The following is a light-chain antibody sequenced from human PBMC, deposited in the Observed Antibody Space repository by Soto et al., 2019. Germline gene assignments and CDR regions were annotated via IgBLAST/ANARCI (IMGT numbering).Light chain of an antibody. CDR2: LNSDGSH. CDR1: SGHSSFA. CDR3: QTWGTGIRV. V-gene: IGLV4-69*01. J-gene: IGLJ2*01. Sequence: QPVLTQSPSASASLGASVKLTCTLSSGHSSFAIAWHQQQPEKGPRYLMKLNSDGSHSKGDGIPDRFSGSRSGAERYLTISSLQSEDEADYYCQTWGTGIRVFGGGTKVTVL.